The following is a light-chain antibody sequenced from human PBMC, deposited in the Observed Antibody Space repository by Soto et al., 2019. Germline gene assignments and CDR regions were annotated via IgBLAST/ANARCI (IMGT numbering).Light chain of an antibody. CDR1: QSVSSN. V-gene: IGKV3-15*01. CDR2: GAS. J-gene: IGKJ2*01. CDR3: QQYNNWPYT. Sequence: EIVMTQSPATLSVSPGERATLSCRASQSVSSNLAWYQQKPGQAPRLPIYGASTRATGIPARFSGSRSGTEFTLTNSSLQSEDFAVYYCQQYNNWPYTFGQGTKLEIK.